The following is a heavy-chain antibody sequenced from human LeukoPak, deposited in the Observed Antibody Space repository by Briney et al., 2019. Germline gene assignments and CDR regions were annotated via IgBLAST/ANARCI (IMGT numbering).Heavy chain of an antibody. CDR1: GFTFSSYG. CDR3: AKDEGPYYYDSSGPR. CDR2: ISYDGSNK. V-gene: IGHV3-30*18. J-gene: IGHJ4*02. D-gene: IGHD3-22*01. Sequence: TGGSLRLSCAASGFTFSSYGMHWVRQAPGKGLEWVAVISYDGSNKYYADSVKGRFTISRDNSKNTLYLQMNSLRAEDTAVYYCAKDEGPYYYDSSGPRWGQGTLVTVSS.